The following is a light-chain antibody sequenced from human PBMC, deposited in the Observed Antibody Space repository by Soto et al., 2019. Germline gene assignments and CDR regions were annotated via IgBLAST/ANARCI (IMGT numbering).Light chain of an antibody. Sequence: SVLTQPASVSGSPGQSITISCTGTSSDVGSYNLVSWYQQHPGKAPKLMIYEVSKRPSGVSNRFSGSKSGNTASLTISGLQAEDEAAYYCCSYAGSSTYVFGTGTKVTVL. J-gene: IGLJ1*01. CDR2: EVS. CDR3: CSYAGSSTYV. V-gene: IGLV2-23*02. CDR1: SSDVGSYNL.